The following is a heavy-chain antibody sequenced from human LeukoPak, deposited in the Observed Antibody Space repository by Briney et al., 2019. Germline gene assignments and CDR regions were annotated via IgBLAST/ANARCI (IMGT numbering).Heavy chain of an antibody. Sequence: GRSLRLSCAASGFTFSSYGMHWVRQAPGKGLEWVAVIWYDGSNKYYADSVKGRFTISRDNSKNTLYLQMNSLRAEDTAVYYCARDLARYCSSTSCYLAYYGMDVWGNGTTVTVSS. V-gene: IGHV3-33*01. CDR1: GFTFSSYG. D-gene: IGHD2-2*01. J-gene: IGHJ6*04. CDR3: ARDLARYCSSTSCYLAYYGMDV. CDR2: IWYDGSNK.